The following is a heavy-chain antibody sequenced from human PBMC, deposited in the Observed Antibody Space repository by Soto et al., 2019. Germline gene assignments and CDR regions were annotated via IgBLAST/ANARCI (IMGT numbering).Heavy chain of an antibody. V-gene: IGHV3-43D*03. J-gene: IGHJ5*02. CDR2: ISWDGGST. CDR3: AKDILSGYSYGYWFDP. D-gene: IGHD5-18*01. Sequence: VGSLRLSCAASGFTFDDYAMHWVRQAPGKGLEWVSLISWDGGSTYYADSVKGRFTISRDNSKNSLYLQMNSLRAEDTALYYCAKDILSGYSYGYWFDPWGQGTLVTVSS. CDR1: GFTFDDYA.